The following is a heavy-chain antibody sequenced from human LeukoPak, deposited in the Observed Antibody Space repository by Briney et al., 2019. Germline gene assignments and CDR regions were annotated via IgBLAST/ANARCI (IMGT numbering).Heavy chain of an antibody. Sequence: SETLSLTCTVSGGSISSYYWSWLRQPPGKGLEWIGYIYSSGSTNYNPSLTSRVTISVDTYKNQFSRTLSSVTAADTAVYYCASTGYSSTWYSWRANHNYYDYGMDVWGQGTTVTVSS. CDR1: GGSISSYY. CDR3: ASTGYSSTWYSWRANHNYYDYGMDV. J-gene: IGHJ6*02. D-gene: IGHD6-13*01. CDR2: IYSSGST. V-gene: IGHV4-59*01.